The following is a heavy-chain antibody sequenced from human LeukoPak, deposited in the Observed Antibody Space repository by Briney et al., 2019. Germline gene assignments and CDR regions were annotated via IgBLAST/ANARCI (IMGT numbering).Heavy chain of an antibody. CDR2: IYYSGGT. J-gene: IGHJ4*02. V-gene: IGHV4-59*08. Sequence: SETLSLTCTVPGGSISNYYWSWIRQPPGKGLEWIGYIYYSGGTSYNPSLKSRVTISVDTSKNQFSLKLSSVTAADTAVYYCARLPRFGELPDYWGQGTLVTVSS. CDR1: GGSISNYY. D-gene: IGHD3-10*02. CDR3: ARLPRFGELPDY.